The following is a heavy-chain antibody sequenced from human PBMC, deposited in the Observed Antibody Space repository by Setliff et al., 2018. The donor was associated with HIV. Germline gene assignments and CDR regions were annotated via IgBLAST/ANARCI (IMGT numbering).Heavy chain of an antibody. CDR3: AKNIAEVGTTTHFDY. CDR1: GFTFSNYA. CDR2: ISGSGGST. Sequence: PGGSLRLSCAASGFTFSNYAMSWVRQAPGKGLEWVSGISGSGGSTYYVDSVKGRFTISRDNSKNTLYLQMDSLGAADTAVYYCAKNIAEVGTTTHFDYWGQGTLVTVSS. D-gene: IGHD1-26*01. V-gene: IGHV3-23*01. J-gene: IGHJ4*02.